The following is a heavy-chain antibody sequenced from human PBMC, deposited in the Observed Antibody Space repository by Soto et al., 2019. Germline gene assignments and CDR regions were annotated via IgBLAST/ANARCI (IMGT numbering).Heavy chain of an antibody. D-gene: IGHD3-9*01. Sequence: GGSLRLSCAASGFTFSSYGMHWVRQAPGKGLEWVAVISYDGSNKYYADSVKGRFTISRDNSKNTLYLQMNSLRAEDTAVYYCAKDRLGYDILTGYPDYWGQGTLVTVS. CDR1: GFTFSSYG. CDR2: ISYDGSNK. V-gene: IGHV3-30*18. CDR3: AKDRLGYDILTGYPDY. J-gene: IGHJ4*02.